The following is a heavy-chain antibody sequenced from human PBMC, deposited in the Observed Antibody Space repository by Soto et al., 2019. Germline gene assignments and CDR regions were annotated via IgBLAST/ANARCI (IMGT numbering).Heavy chain of an antibody. CDR2: ISGSGGST. Sequence: PGGSLRLSCAASGFTFSSDAMSWVRQAPGKGLEWVSAISGSGGSTYYADSVKGRFTISRDNSKNTLYLQMNSLRAEDTAVYYCAKEVVLGALYYYGMDVWGQGTTVTVSS. CDR1: GFTFSSDA. V-gene: IGHV3-23*01. J-gene: IGHJ6*02. D-gene: IGHD2-15*01. CDR3: AKEVVLGALYYYGMDV.